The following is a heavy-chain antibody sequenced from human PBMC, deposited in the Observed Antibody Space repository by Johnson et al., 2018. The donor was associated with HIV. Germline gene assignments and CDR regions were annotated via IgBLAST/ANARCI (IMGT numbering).Heavy chain of an antibody. J-gene: IGHJ3*02. CDR3: AGGGGVVGNVFDI. D-gene: IGHD2-21*01. CDR1: GFNVSGNY. V-gene: IGHV3-30-3*01. Sequence: QMQLVESGGGLVQPGGSLRLSCVASGFNVSGNYMSWVRQAPGKGLEWVAVISYDGSNKYYADSVKGRFTISRDNSKNTLYLQMNSLRAEDTAVYYCAGGGGVVGNVFDIWGQGTMVTVSS. CDR2: ISYDGSNK.